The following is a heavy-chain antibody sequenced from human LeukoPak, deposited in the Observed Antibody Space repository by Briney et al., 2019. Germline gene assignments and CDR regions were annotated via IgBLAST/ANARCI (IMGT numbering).Heavy chain of an antibody. Sequence: GGSLRLSCAASGFTVSSNYMSWVRQAPGKGLEWVSVIYSGGSTYYADSVKGRFTISRDNAKNTLYLQMNSLRAEDTAVYYCARDDSGYDRTYWGQGTLVTVSS. CDR3: ARDDSGYDRTY. CDR1: GFTVSSNY. V-gene: IGHV3-53*01. CDR2: IYSGGST. J-gene: IGHJ4*02. D-gene: IGHD5-12*01.